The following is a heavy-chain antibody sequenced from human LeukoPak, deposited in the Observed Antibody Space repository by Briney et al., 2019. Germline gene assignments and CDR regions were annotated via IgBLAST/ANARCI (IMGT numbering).Heavy chain of an antibody. V-gene: IGHV6-1*01. D-gene: IGHD4-23*01. J-gene: IGHJ3*02. CDR1: GDSVSTYSAA. CDR3: ARSGGHDAFDI. Sequence: SQTLSLTCAISGDSVSTYSAAWSWIRQSPSRGLEWLGRTYYRSKWYNDYAVSVKSRITINPDTSKNQFSLQLTSVTPEDTAVYYCARSGGHDAFDIWGQGTMVTVSS. CDR2: TYYRSKWYN.